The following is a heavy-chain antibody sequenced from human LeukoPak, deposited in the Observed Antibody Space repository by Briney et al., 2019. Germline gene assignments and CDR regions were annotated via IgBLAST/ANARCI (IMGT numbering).Heavy chain of an antibody. Sequence: ASVKVSCKTSGYTFTGYYIHWVRQAPGQGLEWMGWINPNSSGTNYAQKFQGRVTMTRDTSISTAYMELSRLRSDDTAVYYCARGNTYYYYMDVWGKGTTVTVSS. CDR3: ARGNTYYYYMDV. CDR2: INPNSSGT. CDR1: GYTFTGYY. J-gene: IGHJ6*03. D-gene: IGHD1/OR15-1a*01. V-gene: IGHV1-2*02.